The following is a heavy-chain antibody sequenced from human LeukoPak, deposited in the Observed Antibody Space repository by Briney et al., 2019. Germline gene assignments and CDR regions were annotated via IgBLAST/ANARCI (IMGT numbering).Heavy chain of an antibody. CDR3: ARGATERPRGYSYGYLYYYGMDV. J-gene: IGHJ6*02. Sequence: SETLSLTCTVSGGSISSYYWSWIRQPPGKGLEWIGYIYYSGSTNYNPFLKSRVTISVDTSKNQFSLKLSSVTAADTAVYYCARGATERPRGYSYGYLYYYGMDVWGQGTTVTVSS. V-gene: IGHV4-59*08. D-gene: IGHD5-18*01. CDR1: GGSISSYY. CDR2: IYYSGST.